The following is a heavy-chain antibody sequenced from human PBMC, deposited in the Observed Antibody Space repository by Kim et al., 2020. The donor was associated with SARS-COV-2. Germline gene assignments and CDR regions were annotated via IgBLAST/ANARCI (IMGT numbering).Heavy chain of an antibody. CDR2: MNPNSGNT. V-gene: IGHV1-8*01. J-gene: IGHJ4*02. CDR1: GYTFTSYD. D-gene: IGHD2-8*02. Sequence: ASVKVSCKASGYTFTSYDMNWVRQATGQGLEWLGWMNPNSGNTGFAQKFQGRVTMTRNTSISTAYMELSSLRSEDTAVYYCARGPSCTGTSDACPYYFDSWGQGTLVTVSS. CDR3: ARGPSCTGTSDACPYYFDS.